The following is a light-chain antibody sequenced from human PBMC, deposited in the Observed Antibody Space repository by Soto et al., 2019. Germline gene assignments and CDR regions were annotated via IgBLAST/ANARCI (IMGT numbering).Light chain of an antibody. CDR2: GAS. V-gene: IGKV3-15*01. Sequence: EIVMTQSPATLSVSPGERATLSCRASQSVSNNLAWYQKKPGQAPRLLIYGASTRATGIPARFSGGGSGTEFTLTSSRLQSEDFAVYYCQQYNNWWTFGQGTRVEIK. CDR1: QSVSNN. CDR3: QQYNNWWT. J-gene: IGKJ1*01.